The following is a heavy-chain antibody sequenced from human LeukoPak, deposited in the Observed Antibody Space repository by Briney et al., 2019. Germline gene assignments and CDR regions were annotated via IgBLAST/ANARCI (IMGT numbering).Heavy chain of an antibody. J-gene: IGHJ4*02. CDR3: ASSSYCSSTSCYPTEDY. CDR2: IYTSGST. D-gene: IGHD2-2*01. CDR1: GGSISSYY. V-gene: IGHV4-4*07. Sequence: PSETLSLTCSVSGGSISSYYWSWIRQPAGKGLEWIGRIYTSGSTNYNPSLKSRVTMSVDTSKNQFSLKLSSVTAADTAVYYCASSSYCSSTSCYPTEDYWGQGTLVTVSS.